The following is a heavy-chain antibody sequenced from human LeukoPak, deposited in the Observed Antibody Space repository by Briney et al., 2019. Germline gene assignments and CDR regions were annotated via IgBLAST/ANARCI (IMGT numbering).Heavy chain of an antibody. Sequence: GGSLRLSCAASGFTFSIYAMNWVRQAPGKGLGWVSAITGSGGTTYYADSVRGRFTISRDNSKNTLYLQTNSLRAEDTAIYYCAKSRSEVVVAAANYWGQGTLITVSS. CDR1: GFTFSIYA. CDR2: ITGSGGTT. D-gene: IGHD2-15*01. CDR3: AKSRSEVVVAAANY. J-gene: IGHJ4*02. V-gene: IGHV3-23*01.